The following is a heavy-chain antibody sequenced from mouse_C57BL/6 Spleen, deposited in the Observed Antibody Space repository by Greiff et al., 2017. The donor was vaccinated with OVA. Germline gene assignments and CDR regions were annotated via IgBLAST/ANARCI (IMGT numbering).Heavy chain of an antibody. CDR2: IYPGSGNT. J-gene: IGHJ2*01. V-gene: IGHV1-76*01. CDR1: GYTFTDYY. CDR3: ARITGPYYFDY. Sequence: VQLQQSGAELVRPGASVKLSCKASGYTFTDYYINWVKQRPGQGLEWIARIYPGSGNTYYNEKFKGKATLTAEKSSSTAYMQLSSLTSEDSAVYFCARITGPYYFDYWGQGTTLTVSS. D-gene: IGHD4-1*01.